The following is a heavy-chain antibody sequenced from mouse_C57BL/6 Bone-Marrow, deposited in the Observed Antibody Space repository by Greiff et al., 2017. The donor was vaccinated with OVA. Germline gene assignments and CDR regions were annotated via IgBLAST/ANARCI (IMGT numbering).Heavy chain of an antibody. D-gene: IGHD1-1*01. CDR1: GYTFTSYW. CDR2: IYPGSGST. J-gene: IGHJ4*01. V-gene: IGHV1-55*01. CDR3: ARRGSTVVPFYAMDY. Sequence: QVQLQQSGAELVKPGASVKMSCKASGYTFTSYWITWVKQRPGQGLEWIGDIYPGSGSTNYNEKFKSKATLTVDTSSSTAYMQLSSLTSEDSAVYYCARRGSTVVPFYAMDYWGQGTSVTVSS.